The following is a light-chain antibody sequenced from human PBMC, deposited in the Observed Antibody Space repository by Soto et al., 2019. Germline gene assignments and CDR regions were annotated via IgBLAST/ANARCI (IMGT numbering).Light chain of an antibody. V-gene: IGKV3-20*01. Sequence: EIVLTQSPGTLSVSPGERATLSCRASQIVSSTYLAWFQQKPGQAPRLLIYGASNRATAIPDRFSGSGFGTDFTLTITRLEPEDFAVYYCQQYGDSPQTFGPGTKVEI. CDR2: GAS. CDR1: QIVSSTY. J-gene: IGKJ1*01. CDR3: QQYGDSPQT.